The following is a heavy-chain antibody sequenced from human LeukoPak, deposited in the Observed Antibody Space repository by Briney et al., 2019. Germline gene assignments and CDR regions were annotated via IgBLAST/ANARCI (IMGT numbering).Heavy chain of an antibody. CDR3: ARLYYDYVWGSYRFNWFDP. CDR2: IYPGDSDT. D-gene: IGHD3-16*02. Sequence: GEPLKISCKGSGYSFTSYWICWVRQMPGKGLEWMGIIYPGDSDTSYSPSFQGQVTISADKSISTAYLQWSSLKASDTAMYYCARLYYDYVWGSYRFNWFDPWGQGTLVTVSS. V-gene: IGHV5-51*01. CDR1: GYSFTSYW. J-gene: IGHJ5*02.